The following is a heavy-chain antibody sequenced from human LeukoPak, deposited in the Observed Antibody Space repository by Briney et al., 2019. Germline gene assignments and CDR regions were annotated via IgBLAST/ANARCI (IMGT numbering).Heavy chain of an antibody. CDR2: INTNIGNP. Sequence: ASVKVSCKASGYTFTSYAMNWVRQAPGQGLEWMGWINTNIGNPTYAQGFTGRFVFSLDTSVSTAYLQISSPKAEDTAVYYCARGAFEYSSSSSQDYWGQGTLVTVSS. CDR3: ARGAFEYSSSSSQDY. V-gene: IGHV7-4-1*02. CDR1: GYTFTSYA. J-gene: IGHJ4*02. D-gene: IGHD6-6*01.